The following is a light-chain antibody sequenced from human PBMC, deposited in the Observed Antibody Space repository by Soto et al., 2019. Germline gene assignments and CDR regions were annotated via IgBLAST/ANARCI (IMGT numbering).Light chain of an antibody. CDR3: QQRSNWPVT. J-gene: IGKJ5*01. V-gene: IGKV3-11*01. CDR2: GAS. Sequence: EIVLTQSPATLSLSPGERATLSCRASQSVTTSLAWYQHKPGQAPRVLIYGASNRATGIPARFSGSGSGTDFTLTISSLEPEDFAVYYCQQRSNWPVTFGQGTRLEIK. CDR1: QSVTTS.